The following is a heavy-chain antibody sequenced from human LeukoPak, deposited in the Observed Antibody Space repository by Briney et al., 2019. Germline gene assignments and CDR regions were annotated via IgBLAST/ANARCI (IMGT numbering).Heavy chain of an antibody. CDR3: ARALFGVVPYWYFDL. D-gene: IGHD3-3*01. CDR1: GGSISSYY. J-gene: IGHJ2*01. V-gene: IGHV4-4*07. Sequence: NPSETLSLTCTVSGGSISSYYWSWIRQPAGKGLEWIGRIYTSGNTNYNSSLQSRVNMSVDTSKNQFSLKLSSVTAADTAVYYCARALFGVVPYWYFDLWGRGTLVTVSS. CDR2: IYTSGNT.